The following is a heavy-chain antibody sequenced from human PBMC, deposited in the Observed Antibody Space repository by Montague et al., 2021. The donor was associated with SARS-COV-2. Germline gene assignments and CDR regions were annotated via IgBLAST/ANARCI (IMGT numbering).Heavy chain of an antibody. V-gene: IGHV3-30-3*01. CDR3: ARAAQKQYVLLWFGELLHDAFDI. D-gene: IGHD3-10*01. CDR2: ISYDGSNQ. J-gene: IGHJ3*02. Sequence: SRRLSCAASGFTFSRYAMHWVRQAPGKGLEWVAVISYDGSNQYYADSVKGRFTISRDNSKNTLYLQMNSLRAEDTAVYYCARAAQKQYVLLWFGELLHDAFDIWGQGTMVTVSS. CDR1: GFTFSRYA.